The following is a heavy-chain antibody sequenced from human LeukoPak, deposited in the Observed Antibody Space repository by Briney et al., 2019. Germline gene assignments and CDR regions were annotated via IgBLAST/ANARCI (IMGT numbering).Heavy chain of an antibody. CDR1: GGTFSSYA. CDR2: IIPIFGTA. D-gene: IGHD6-6*01. CDR3: ARGSSIAARPPYYYYYMDV. V-gene: IGHV1-69*01. J-gene: IGHJ6*03. Sequence: SVRVSCKASGGTFSSYAISWVRQAPGQGLEWMGGIIPIFGTANYAQKFQGRVTITADESTSTAYMELSSLRSEDTAVYYCARGSSIAARPPYYYYYMDVWGKGTTVTVSS.